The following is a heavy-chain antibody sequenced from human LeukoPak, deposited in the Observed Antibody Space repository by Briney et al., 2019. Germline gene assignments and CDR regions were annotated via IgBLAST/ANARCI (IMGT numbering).Heavy chain of an antibody. Sequence: SETLSLTCAVSGGSISSSNWWSWVRQPPGKGLEWIGEIFHYGSTNVNPSLKSRLTMSVDESNHEFSLKLTSVTAADTAVYFCASGGLVSRYLDHWGQGLLVTVSS. CDR2: IFHYGST. J-gene: IGHJ4*02. CDR3: ASGGLVSRYLDH. D-gene: IGHD3-9*01. V-gene: IGHV4-4*02. CDR1: GGSISSSNW.